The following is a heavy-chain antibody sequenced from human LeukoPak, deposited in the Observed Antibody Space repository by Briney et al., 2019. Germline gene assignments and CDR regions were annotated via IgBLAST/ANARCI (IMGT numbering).Heavy chain of an antibody. Sequence: GGSLRLSCAASGFTFSSYAMSWVRQAPGKGLGWVSAISGSGGSTYYADSVKGRFTISRDNSKNTLYLQMNSLRAEDTAVYYCAKDGGSSGRSDAFDIWGQGTMVTVSS. J-gene: IGHJ3*02. CDR1: GFTFSSYA. D-gene: IGHD6-19*01. V-gene: IGHV3-23*01. CDR2: ISGSGGST. CDR3: AKDGGSSGRSDAFDI.